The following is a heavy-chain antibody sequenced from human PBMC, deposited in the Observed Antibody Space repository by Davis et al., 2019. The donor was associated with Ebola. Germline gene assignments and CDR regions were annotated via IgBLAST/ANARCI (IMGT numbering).Heavy chain of an antibody. CDR1: GGSISSYY. D-gene: IGHD4/OR15-4a*01. V-gene: IGHV4-59*12. J-gene: IGHJ4*02. Sequence: MPGGSLRLSCTVSGGSISSYYWTWIRQPPGKGLEWIGYIYYSGSTHYNPSLKSRVTISGDTSRNQFSLKLSSVTAADTAVYYCARVANYGDYFDYWGLGTLVTVSS. CDR3: ARVANYGDYFDY. CDR2: IYYSGST.